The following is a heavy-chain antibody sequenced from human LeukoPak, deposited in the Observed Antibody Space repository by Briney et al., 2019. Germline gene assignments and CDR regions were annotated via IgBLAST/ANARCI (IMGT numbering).Heavy chain of an antibody. D-gene: IGHD3-10*01. CDR3: ARGHGLLWFGESQFDY. J-gene: IGHJ4*02. V-gene: IGHV1-8*01. Sequence: ASVKVSCKASGYTFTSYDISWVRQATGQGLEWMGWMNPNSGNTGYAQKFQGRVTMTRNTSISTAYVELSSLRSEDTAVYYCARGHGLLWFGESQFDYWGQGTLVTVSS. CDR1: GYTFTSYD. CDR2: MNPNSGNT.